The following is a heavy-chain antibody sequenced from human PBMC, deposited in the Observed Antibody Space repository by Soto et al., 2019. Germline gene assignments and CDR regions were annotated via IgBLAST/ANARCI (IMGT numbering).Heavy chain of an antibody. CDR1: GGSFSGYY. Sequence: QVQLQQWGAGLLKPSETLSLTCAVYGGSFSGYYWSWIRQPPGKGLEWIGEINHSGSTNYNPSLKSRVTISVDTSKNQLSLKLSSVTAADTAVYYCAREGITMVRGVTDYWGQGTLVTVSS. D-gene: IGHD3-10*01. CDR2: INHSGST. V-gene: IGHV4-34*01. CDR3: AREGITMVRGVTDY. J-gene: IGHJ4*02.